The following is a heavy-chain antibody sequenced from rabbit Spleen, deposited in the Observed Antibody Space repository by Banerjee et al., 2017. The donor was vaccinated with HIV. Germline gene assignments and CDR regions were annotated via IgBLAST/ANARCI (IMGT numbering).Heavy chain of an antibody. Sequence: QEQLEESGGGLVKPEGSLTLTCTASGFSFTNKDVMCWVRQAPGKGLEWIGCINTITGKTVYATWAKGRFTISRASSTTVFLQMTSLTAADTATYFCVRGASSSGYYNLWGPGTLVTVS. V-gene: IGHV1S45*01. CDR2: INTITGKT. CDR1: GFSFTNKDV. D-gene: IGHD1-1*01. J-gene: IGHJ4*01. CDR3: VRGASSSGYYNL.